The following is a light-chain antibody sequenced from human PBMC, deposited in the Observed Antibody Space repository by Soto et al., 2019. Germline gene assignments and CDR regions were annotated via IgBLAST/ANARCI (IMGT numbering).Light chain of an antibody. Sequence: QSVLTQPASVSGSPGQSITISCNGTSSDVGSYDLVSWYQHHPGKAPKVMIYEVTKRPSGVSNRFSGSKSGKTASLTISGLRAEDEADYWCCSYAGTTTWVFGGGTKLTVL. J-gene: IGLJ3*02. CDR2: EVT. CDR1: SSDVGSYDL. V-gene: IGLV2-23*02. CDR3: CSYAGTTTWV.